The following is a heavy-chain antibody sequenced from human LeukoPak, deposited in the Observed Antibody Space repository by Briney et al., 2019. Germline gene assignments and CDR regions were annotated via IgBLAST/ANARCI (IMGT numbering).Heavy chain of an antibody. J-gene: IGHJ4*02. D-gene: IGHD1-7*01. V-gene: IGHV3-23*01. Sequence: GGSLRLSCADSGFTFSSSSMSWVRQAPGKGLEWVSGISGSGGSTYYADSVKGRFTISRDNSKNTLYLQMTSLRAEDTAVYYCAKWGITGTRIFDYWGQGTLVTVSS. CDR1: GFTFSSSS. CDR3: AKWGITGTRIFDY. CDR2: ISGSGGST.